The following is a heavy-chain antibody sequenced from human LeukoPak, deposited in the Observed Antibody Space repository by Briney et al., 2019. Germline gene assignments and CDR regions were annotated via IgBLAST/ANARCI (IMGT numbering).Heavy chain of an antibody. CDR1: GGPISNYY. CDR2: NYTTGST. Sequence: SETLSLTCTDSGGPISNYYWGWIRQPAGKVQEWIGRNYTTGSTNYNPSLKSRVTLSVDKSKNQFSLNLTSVTAADTAVYYCARAGYTSSYYSLDYWGQGTLVTVSS. CDR3: ARAGYTSSYYSLDY. J-gene: IGHJ4*02. V-gene: IGHV4-4*07. D-gene: IGHD6-13*01.